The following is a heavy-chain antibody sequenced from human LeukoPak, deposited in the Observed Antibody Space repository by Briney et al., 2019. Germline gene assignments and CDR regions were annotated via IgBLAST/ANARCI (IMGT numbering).Heavy chain of an antibody. D-gene: IGHD2/OR15-2a*01. V-gene: IGHV3-48*04. CDR2: ISISSSTI. Sequence: GGSLRLSCVASGVTFSSYSMNWVRQAPGRGLEWLSYISISSSTIYYADSVKGRFTISRDNAKNSLYLQMNSLRAEDTAVYYCAREVDTTSYYFDYWGQGTLVTVSS. CDR3: AREVDTTSYYFDY. J-gene: IGHJ4*02. CDR1: GVTFSSYS.